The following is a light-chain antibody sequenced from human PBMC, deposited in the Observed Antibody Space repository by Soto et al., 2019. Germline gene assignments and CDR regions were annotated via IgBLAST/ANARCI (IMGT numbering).Light chain of an antibody. Sequence: IVMTQSPDSLAVSLGERATINCKSSKSVLYNTNNKNYLAWYQQRPGQPPKLLMYWASTRESGVPDRFSGSGSGTDFTLTISSLQAEDVAVYYCQQYYSTVTFGQGTRLEI. J-gene: IGKJ5*01. CDR3: QQYYSTVT. V-gene: IGKV4-1*01. CDR1: KSVLYNTNNKNY. CDR2: WAS.